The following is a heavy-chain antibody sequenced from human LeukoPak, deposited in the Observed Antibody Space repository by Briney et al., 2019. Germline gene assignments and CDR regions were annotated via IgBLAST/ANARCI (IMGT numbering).Heavy chain of an antibody. J-gene: IGHJ4*02. D-gene: IGHD6-19*01. CDR1: GYTFTSYY. CDR3: AFGYSSGWPQFDY. Sequence: ASVKVSCKASGYTFTSYYMHWVRQAPGQGLEWMGIINPSGGSTSYAQKSQGRVTMTRDTTTSTVYMELSSLRSEDTAVYYCAFGYSSGWPQFDYWGQGTLVTVSS. V-gene: IGHV1-46*03. CDR2: INPSGGST.